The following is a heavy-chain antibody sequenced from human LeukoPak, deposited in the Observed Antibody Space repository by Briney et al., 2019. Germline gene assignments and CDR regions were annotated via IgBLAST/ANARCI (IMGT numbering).Heavy chain of an antibody. D-gene: IGHD1-26*01. CDR2: INPNSGGT. CDR1: GYTFTVYY. V-gene: IGHV1-2*02. CDR3: ARGGGGSSHYYYYGMDV. Sequence: VASVTVSFRASGYTFTVYYMHWVRQAPGQGREWMGWINPNSGGTNYAQKFQGRVTMTRDTSISTAYMELSRLRSDDTAVYYCARGGGGSSHYYYYGMDVWGQGTTVTVSS. J-gene: IGHJ6*02.